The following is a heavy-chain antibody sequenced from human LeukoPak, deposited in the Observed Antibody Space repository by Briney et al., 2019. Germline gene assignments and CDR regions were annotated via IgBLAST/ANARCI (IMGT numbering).Heavy chain of an antibody. CDR3: ARETGTTPGDY. CDR1: GYTFTSYA. J-gene: IGHJ4*02. Sequence: ASVKVSCKASGYTFTSYAMHWVRQAPGQGLEWMGWINAGNGNTKYSQKFQGRVTITRDTSASTAYMELSSLRSEDTAVYYCARETGTTPGDYWGQGTLVTVSS. D-gene: IGHD1-1*01. V-gene: IGHV1-3*01. CDR2: INAGNGNT.